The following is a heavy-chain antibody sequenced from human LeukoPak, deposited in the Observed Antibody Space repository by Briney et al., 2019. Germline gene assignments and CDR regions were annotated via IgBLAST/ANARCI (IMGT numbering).Heavy chain of an antibody. Sequence: GGSLRLSCAASGFIFSDYSMNWVRQAPGKGLEWVSSISSSGSLIYYAGSVKGRFTISKDNARNSLYLQMNSLRAEDTAVYYCARGIGGYDLYFDNWGQGALVTVSS. J-gene: IGHJ4*02. V-gene: IGHV3-21*01. CDR1: GFIFSDYS. D-gene: IGHD5-12*01. CDR2: ISSSGSLI. CDR3: ARGIGGYDLYFDN.